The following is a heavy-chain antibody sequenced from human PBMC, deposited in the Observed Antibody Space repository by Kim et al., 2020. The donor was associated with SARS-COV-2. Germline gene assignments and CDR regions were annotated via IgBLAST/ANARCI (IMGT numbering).Heavy chain of an antibody. D-gene: IGHD4-4*01. CDR3: ARAGPRRLIIQSYFDY. V-gene: IGHV4-31*03. Sequence: SETLSLTCTVSGGSISSGGYYWSWIRQHPGKGLEWIGYIYYSGSTYYNPSLKSRVTISVDTSKNQFSLKLSSVTAADTAVYYCARAGPRRLIIQSYFDYWGQGTLVTVSS. CDR2: IYYSGST. CDR1: GGSISSGGYY. J-gene: IGHJ4*02.